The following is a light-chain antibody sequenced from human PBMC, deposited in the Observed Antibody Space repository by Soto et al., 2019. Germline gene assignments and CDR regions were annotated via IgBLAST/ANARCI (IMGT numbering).Light chain of an antibody. V-gene: IGLV2-14*01. J-gene: IGLJ3*02. CDR3: SSYTTISTLEV. CDR2: EVS. CDR1: SSDVGGYNY. Sequence: QSVLTQPASVSGSPGQSITISCTGTSSDVGGYNYVSWYQQHPGKAPKLMIYEVSNRPSGVSNRFSGSKSGNTASLTISGLQAEDEADYYCSSYTTISTLEVFGGGTKLTVL.